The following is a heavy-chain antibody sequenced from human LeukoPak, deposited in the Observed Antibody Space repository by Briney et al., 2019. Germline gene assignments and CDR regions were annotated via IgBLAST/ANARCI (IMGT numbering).Heavy chain of an antibody. D-gene: IGHD2-2*01. J-gene: IGHJ6*02. CDR1: GYTFTSYD. CDR3: ARVVVPAAILGYYYYYNGMDV. Sequence: ASVKVSCKASGYTFTSYDINWVRQATGQGLEWMGWMNPNSGNTGYAQKFQGRVTMTRNTSISTAYMELSSLRSEDTAVYYCARVVVPAAILGYYYYYNGMDVWGQGTTVTVSS. V-gene: IGHV1-8*01. CDR2: MNPNSGNT.